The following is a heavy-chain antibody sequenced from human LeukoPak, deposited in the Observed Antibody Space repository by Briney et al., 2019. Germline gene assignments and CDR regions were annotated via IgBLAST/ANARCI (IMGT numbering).Heavy chain of an antibody. D-gene: IGHD4-11*01. CDR1: GSTFVDYA. CDR3: TTGYSDYDYYFDY. V-gene: IGHV3-49*04. J-gene: IGHJ4*02. CDR2: IKSKAYGGAT. Sequence: PGGSLRVSCTTSGSTFVDYAMSWVRQAPGKGLEWVGFIKSKAYGGATDYAASLKGRFTISRDDSKNTLYLQMNSLKTEDTAVYYCTTGYSDYDYYFDYWGQGTLVTVSS.